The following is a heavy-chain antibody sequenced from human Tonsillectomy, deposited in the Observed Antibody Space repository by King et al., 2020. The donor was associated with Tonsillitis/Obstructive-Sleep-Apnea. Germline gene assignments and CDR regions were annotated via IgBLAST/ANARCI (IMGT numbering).Heavy chain of an antibody. Sequence: QLQESGPGLVKPSETLSLTCTVSGGSISSSSYYWGWIRQPPGKELEWIGSIYYSGSTYYNPSLKSRVTISVDTSKNQFSLKLSSVTAADTAVYYCARSVMTTVTDPDFDYWGQGTLVPVSS. CDR2: IYYSGST. CDR1: GGSISSSSYY. D-gene: IGHD4-17*01. V-gene: IGHV4-39*01. J-gene: IGHJ4*02. CDR3: ARSVMTTVTDPDFDY.